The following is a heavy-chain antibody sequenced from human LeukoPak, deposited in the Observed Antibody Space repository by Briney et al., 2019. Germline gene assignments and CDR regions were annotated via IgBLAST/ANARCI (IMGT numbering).Heavy chain of an antibody. CDR2: ISSSGSTI. CDR3: ASLGVTMVRGDRWYFDY. CDR1: GFTFSSYE. J-gene: IGHJ4*02. V-gene: IGHV3-48*03. D-gene: IGHD3-10*01. Sequence: QPGGSLRLSCAASGFTFSSYEMNWVRQARGKGLEWVSYISSSGSTIYYADSVKGRFTISRDNAKNSLYLQMNSLRAEDTAVYYCASLGVTMVRGDRWYFDYWGQGTLVTVSS.